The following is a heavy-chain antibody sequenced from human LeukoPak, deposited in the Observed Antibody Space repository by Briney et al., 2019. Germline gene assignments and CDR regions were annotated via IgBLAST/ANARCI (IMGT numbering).Heavy chain of an antibody. Sequence: GGSLRLSCAASGFTFSSYTMSWVRQAPGKGLEWVSTITTSDGNTYYADSVKGRFTVSRDNSKNTLFLQMNSLRAEDTAVYYCAKDGGLWVSAHWGDSWGRGTLVTVSA. CDR2: ITTSDGNT. J-gene: IGHJ4*02. CDR3: AKDGGLWVSAHWGDS. V-gene: IGHV3-23*01. D-gene: IGHD7-27*01. CDR1: GFTFSSYT.